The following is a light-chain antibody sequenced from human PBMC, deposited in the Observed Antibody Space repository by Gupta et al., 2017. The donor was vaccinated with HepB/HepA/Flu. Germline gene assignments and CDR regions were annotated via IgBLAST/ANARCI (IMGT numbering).Light chain of an antibody. V-gene: IGKV3-20*01. CDR1: QSVSSSY. Sequence: EIVLTPSPGTLSLSPGERATLSCRASQSVSSSYLAWYQQKPGQAPRLLIYGASSRATGIPDRFSGSGSGTDFTLTISRLEPEDFAVYYCQQDCSSPITFGRGTKVEIK. J-gene: IGKJ4*01. CDR2: GAS. CDR3: QQDCSSPIT.